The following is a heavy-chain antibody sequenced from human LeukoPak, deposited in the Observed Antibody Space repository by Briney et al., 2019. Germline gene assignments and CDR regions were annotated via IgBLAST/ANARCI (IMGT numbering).Heavy chain of an antibody. CDR2: INHSGNT. V-gene: IGHV4-39*01. CDR3: ARHGLVAARHAFDI. J-gene: IGHJ3*02. D-gene: IGHD6-6*01. Sequence: SETLSLTCTVSGGSISSSSYYWSWVRQPPGTGLEWLGEINHSGNTNYNPSLKSRITISVDTSKDQFTLKLSSVTAADTAVYYCARHGLVAARHAFDIWGQGTMVTVSS. CDR1: GGSISSSSYY.